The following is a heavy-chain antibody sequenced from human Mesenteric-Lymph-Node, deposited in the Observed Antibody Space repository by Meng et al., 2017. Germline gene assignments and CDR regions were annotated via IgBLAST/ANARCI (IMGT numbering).Heavy chain of an antibody. CDR1: GCTFSSYA. CDR3: ARDGSNYFYGF. V-gene: IGHV1-69*05. CDR2: ISPIFGTT. Sequence: SVKVSCKASGCTFSSYAISWVRQAPGQGLEWMGGISPIFGTTNYAQKFQGRVTITTDESTSTVYMELRNLTSDDTAVYYCARDGSNYFYGFWGQGTLVTVSS. J-gene: IGHJ4*02. D-gene: IGHD5-24*01.